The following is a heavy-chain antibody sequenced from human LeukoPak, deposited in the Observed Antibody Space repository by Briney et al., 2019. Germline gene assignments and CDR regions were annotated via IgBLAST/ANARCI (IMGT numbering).Heavy chain of an antibody. J-gene: IGHJ6*03. V-gene: IGHV3-53*01. CDR1: GFTVSTNY. D-gene: IGHD3/OR15-3a*01. CDR2: IYNNGNT. CDR3: ARASSDFWSDYYYMDV. Sequence: GGSLRLSCAASGFTVSTNYMTWVRQAPGKGLEWVSIIYNNGNTYYADSVKGRFTISRDNSKNTLYLQMDSLRAEDTAVYYCARASSDFWSDYYYMDVWGKGTTVTVSS.